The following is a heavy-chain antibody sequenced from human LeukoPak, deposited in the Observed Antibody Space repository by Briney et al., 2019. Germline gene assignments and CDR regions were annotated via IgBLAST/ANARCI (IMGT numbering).Heavy chain of an antibody. V-gene: IGHV4-61*02. CDR3: ARDLGVAAAPGRFDY. CDR1: GGSISSGGSIGSFY. D-gene: IGHD6-13*01. J-gene: IGHJ4*02. Sequence: SQTLSLTCTVSGGSISSGGSIGSFYWSWIRQPAGKGLEWIGRIDAGGSTNYNPSLRGRVTISVDTSKNQFSLRLISVTAADAAVYYCARDLGVAAAPGRFDYWGQGTLVTVSS. CDR2: IDAGGST.